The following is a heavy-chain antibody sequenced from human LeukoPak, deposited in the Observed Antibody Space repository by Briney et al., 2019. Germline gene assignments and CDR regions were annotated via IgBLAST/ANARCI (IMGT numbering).Heavy chain of an antibody. CDR3: ARDGVPAARDL. D-gene: IGHD2-2*01. Sequence: GGSLRLSCEGSGFTFSRHWLTWVRQAPGKGLEWVGNIDGAGGEKHYVDSVKGRFTISRDNAKTSLYLHMNSLRAEDTAVYYCARDGVPAARDLWGQGTTVIVSS. J-gene: IGHJ3*01. V-gene: IGHV3-7*01. CDR2: IDGAGGEK. CDR1: GFTFSRHW.